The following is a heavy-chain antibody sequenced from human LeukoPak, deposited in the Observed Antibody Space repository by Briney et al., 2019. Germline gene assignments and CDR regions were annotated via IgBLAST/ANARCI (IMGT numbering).Heavy chain of an antibody. CDR2: ISGSGGST. Sequence: PGGSLRLSCAASGFTFSSYAMSWVRQAPGKGLEWVSAISGSGGSTYYADSVKGRFTISRDNSKNTLYLQMNSLRAEDTAVYYCEWGGYCSGGSCYPPHYFDYWGQGTLVTVSS. CDR3: EWGGYCSGGSCYPPHYFDY. V-gene: IGHV3-23*01. D-gene: IGHD2-15*01. CDR1: GFTFSSYA. J-gene: IGHJ4*02.